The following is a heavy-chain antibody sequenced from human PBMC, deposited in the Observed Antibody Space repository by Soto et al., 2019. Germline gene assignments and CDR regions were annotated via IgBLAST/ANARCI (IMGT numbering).Heavy chain of an antibody. Sequence: GGSLRLSCAGSGFSFSSYSMTWVRQAPGKGLEWVSFISRDSNYIYYADSVKGRFSVSRDNPKTSLYLQMNSLRTEDTAVYYCARDRTTGTTYGWDVFDLWGQGTMVTVSS. CDR3: ARDRTTGTTYGWDVFDL. J-gene: IGHJ3*01. CDR1: GFSFSSYS. V-gene: IGHV3-21*01. D-gene: IGHD1-1*01. CDR2: ISRDSNYI.